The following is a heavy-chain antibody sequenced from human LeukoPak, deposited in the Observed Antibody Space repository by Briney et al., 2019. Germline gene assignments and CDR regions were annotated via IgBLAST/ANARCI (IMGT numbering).Heavy chain of an antibody. Sequence: SETLSLTCTVSGDSIRSYYWSWIRQPPGKGLEWIAYVYYSGSANYNPSLESRVIVSVDTSKNQFSLKLSSVTAADTAVYYCAKEDVGYRTGYYFDYWGQGTLVTVSS. V-gene: IGHV4-59*12. D-gene: IGHD5-12*01. J-gene: IGHJ4*02. CDR1: GDSIRSYY. CDR3: AKEDVGYRTGYYFDY. CDR2: VYYSGSA.